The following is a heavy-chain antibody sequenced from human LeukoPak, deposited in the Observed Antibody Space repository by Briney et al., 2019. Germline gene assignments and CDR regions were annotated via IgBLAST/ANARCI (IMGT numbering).Heavy chain of an antibody. CDR3: ARGGDYDFWSGYRRPNWFDP. CDR2: IWYDGSNK. CDR1: GFTFSSYG. J-gene: IGHJ5*02. D-gene: IGHD3-3*01. Sequence: GRSLRLSCAASGFTFSSYGMHWVRQAPGKGLEWVAVIWYDGSNKYYADSVKGRFTISRDNSKNTLYLQMNSLRAEDTAVCYCARGGDYDFWSGYRRPNWFDPWGQGTLVTVSS. V-gene: IGHV3-33*01.